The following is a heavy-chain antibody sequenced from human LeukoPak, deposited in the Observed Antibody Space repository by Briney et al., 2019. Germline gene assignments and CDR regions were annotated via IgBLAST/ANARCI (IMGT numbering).Heavy chain of an antibody. CDR2: IYYSGST. CDR1: GGSINSYY. J-gene: IGHJ4*02. V-gene: IGHV4-59*08. Sequence: SETLSLTCTGSGGSINSYYWSWIRQPPRKGLEWIGYIYYSGSTNYNPSLKSRVTISVDTSKNQFSLKLSSVTAADTAVYYCARHGSTYALRNWGQGTLVTVSS. D-gene: IGHD2-2*01. CDR3: ARHGSTYALRN.